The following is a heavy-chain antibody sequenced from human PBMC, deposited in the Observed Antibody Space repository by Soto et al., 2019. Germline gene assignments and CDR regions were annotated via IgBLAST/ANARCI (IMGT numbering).Heavy chain of an antibody. CDR2: INHSGST. Sequence: QVQLQQWGAGLLKPSETLSLTCAVYGGSFSGYYWSWIRQPPGRGLEWIGEINHSGSTNYNPSLKSRVAISVDTSKNQFSLKLSSVTAADTAVYYCARGAGDILATPEPYYFDYWGQGTLVTVSS. CDR3: ARGAGDILATPEPYYFDY. J-gene: IGHJ4*02. V-gene: IGHV4-34*01. D-gene: IGHD5-12*01. CDR1: GGSFSGYY.